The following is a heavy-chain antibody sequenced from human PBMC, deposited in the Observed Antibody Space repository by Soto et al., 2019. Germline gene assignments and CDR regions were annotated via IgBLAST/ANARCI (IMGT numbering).Heavy chain of an antibody. Sequence: GGSLRLSCAASGFSLSDHFVDWVRQAPGEGLEWVARIKRETDGGTTDYAAPVKGRFTISRDDSKNMIFLQMNSLKIEDTAVYYCTTDLPLSTRWSNDFWGQGALVTVSS. J-gene: IGHJ4*02. CDR2: IKRETDGGTT. D-gene: IGHD2-15*01. CDR3: TTDLPLSTRWSNDF. V-gene: IGHV3-15*07. CDR1: GFSLSDHF.